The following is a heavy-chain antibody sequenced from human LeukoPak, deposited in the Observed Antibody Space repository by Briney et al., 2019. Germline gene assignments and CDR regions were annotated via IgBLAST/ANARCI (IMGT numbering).Heavy chain of an antibody. J-gene: IGHJ4*02. Sequence: SETLSLTCAVYGGSFSGYYWSWIRQPPGKGLEWIGEINHSGSTNYNPSLKSRVTISVDTSKNQSSLKLSSVTAADPAVYYCARALYGTIDYWGQGTLVTVSS. CDR2: INHSGST. D-gene: IGHD3-10*01. V-gene: IGHV4-34*01. CDR3: ARALYGTIDY. CDR1: GGSFSGYY.